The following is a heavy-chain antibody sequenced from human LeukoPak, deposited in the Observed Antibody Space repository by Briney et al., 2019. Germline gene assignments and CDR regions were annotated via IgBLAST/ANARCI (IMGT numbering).Heavy chain of an antibody. V-gene: IGHV3-7*01. D-gene: IGHD5-12*01. J-gene: IGHJ4*02. CDR2: IKQDGSEK. Sequence: GGSLRLSCAASGFTVSSNYMSWVRQAPGKGLEWVANIKQDGSEKYYVDSVKGRFTISRDNAKNSLYLQMNSLRAEDTAVYYCARGARSGYAKYWGQGTLVTVSS. CDR3: ARGARSGYAKY. CDR1: GFTVSSNY.